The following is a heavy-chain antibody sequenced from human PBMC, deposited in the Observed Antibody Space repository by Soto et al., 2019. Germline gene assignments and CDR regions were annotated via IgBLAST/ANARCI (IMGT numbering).Heavy chain of an antibody. D-gene: IGHD5-12*01. V-gene: IGHV1-3*01. Sequence: QVQLVQSGAEVKKPGASVKVSCKASGYSFTSYAVHWVRQAPGQRLEWMGWINGGHGNTKYSQKFQGRVTITRDTFASTAYMELSSLGPEDTAVYFCARGGYDYFMVVDYWGQGTLVTVSS. CDR3: ARGGYDYFMVVDY. CDR1: GYSFTSYA. CDR2: INGGHGNT. J-gene: IGHJ4*02.